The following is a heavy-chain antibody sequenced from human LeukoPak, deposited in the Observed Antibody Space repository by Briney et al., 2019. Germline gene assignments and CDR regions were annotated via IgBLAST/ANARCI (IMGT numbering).Heavy chain of an antibody. V-gene: IGHV3-23*01. D-gene: IGHD6-13*01. CDR2: ISGSGGST. CDR1: GFTFSSYA. CDR3: AGSLGYSSSWPIYYYYYYMDV. J-gene: IGHJ6*03. Sequence: GGSLRLSCAASGFTFSSYAMSWVRQAPGKGLEWVSAISGSGGSTYYADSVKGQFTISRDNSKNTLYLQMNSLRAEDTAVYYCAGSLGYSSSWPIYYYYYYMDVWGKGTTVTVSS.